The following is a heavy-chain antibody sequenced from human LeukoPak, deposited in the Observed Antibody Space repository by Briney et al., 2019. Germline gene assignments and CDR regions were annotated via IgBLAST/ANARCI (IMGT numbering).Heavy chain of an antibody. D-gene: IGHD3-22*01. CDR3: ARGRIAKIVVVHSFSYGMDV. Sequence: SETLSLTCTVFGGSFTDYFWTWIRHSPGKGLEWIGEINDYTGDTNYNPSLNSRVSISLEKSKNQFSLELRSVTAADTAVYYCARGRIAKIVVVHSFSYGMDVWGQGTTVTISS. V-gene: IGHV4-34*01. CDR2: INDYTGDT. J-gene: IGHJ6*02. CDR1: GGSFTDYF.